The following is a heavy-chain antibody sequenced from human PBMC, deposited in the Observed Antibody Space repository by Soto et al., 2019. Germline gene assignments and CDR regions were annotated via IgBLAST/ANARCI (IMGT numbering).Heavy chain of an antibody. CDR1: GFTFSSYG. CDR2: IWYDGSNK. V-gene: IGHV3-33*01. D-gene: IGHD2-15*01. Sequence: GGSLRLSCAASGFTFSSYGMHWVRQAPGKGLEWVAVIWYDGSNKYYADSVKGRFTISRYNSKNTLYLQMNSLRAEDTAVYYCARDNCSGGSCYSAFDYWGQGTLVTVSS. J-gene: IGHJ4*02. CDR3: ARDNCSGGSCYSAFDY.